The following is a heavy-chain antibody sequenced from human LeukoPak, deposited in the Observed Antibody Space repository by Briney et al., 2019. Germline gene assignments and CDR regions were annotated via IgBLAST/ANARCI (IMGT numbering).Heavy chain of an antibody. CDR2: ISSSSSTI. CDR3: ARMAGDTSSWTYYFDY. D-gene: IGHD6-13*01. J-gene: IGHJ4*02. V-gene: IGHV3-48*01. Sequence: PGGSLRLSCAASGFTFSSYSMNWVRQAPGKGLEWVSYISSSSSTIYYADSVKGRFTISRDNAKNSLYLQMNSLRAEDTAMYYCARMAGDTSSWTYYFDYWGQGTLVTVSS. CDR1: GFTFSSYS.